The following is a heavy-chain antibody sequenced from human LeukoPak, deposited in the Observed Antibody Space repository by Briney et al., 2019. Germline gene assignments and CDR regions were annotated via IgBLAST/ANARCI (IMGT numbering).Heavy chain of an antibody. CDR1: GFTFNSYW. J-gene: IGHJ4*02. Sequence: GGSLRLSCAASGFTFNSYWMHWVRQAPGKGLVWVSRINSDESRTAYADSVKGRFSISRDNAKNTLYLQMNSLRAEDTAVYYCAKEVDTATYYFDYWGQGTLVTVSS. CDR3: AKEVDTATYYFDY. D-gene: IGHD5-18*01. V-gene: IGHV3-74*01. CDR2: INSDESRT.